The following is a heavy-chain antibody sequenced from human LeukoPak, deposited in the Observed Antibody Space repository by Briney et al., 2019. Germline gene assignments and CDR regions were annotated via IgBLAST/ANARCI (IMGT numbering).Heavy chain of an antibody. V-gene: IGHV3-23*01. D-gene: IGHD4-23*01. CDR1: GFTFAGFA. Sequence: GGSLRLSCVASGFTFAGFAITWVRQAPGKGLEWVSTVSGSSGSTTYYADSVKGRFTISRDTSRNTVYLQMNSLRVEDTAVYYCARGRPHGNDYWGQGTLVTVSS. CDR2: VSGSSGSTT. J-gene: IGHJ4*02. CDR3: ARGRPHGNDY.